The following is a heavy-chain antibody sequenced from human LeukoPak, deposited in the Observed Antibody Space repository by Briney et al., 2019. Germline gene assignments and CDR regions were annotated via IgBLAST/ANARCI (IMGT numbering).Heavy chain of an antibody. J-gene: IGHJ4*02. CDR1: GFPFETNA. Sequence: GGSLRLSCATSGFPFETNAMSWVRQAPGKGLVWVATIGNTETFYADSVTGRFTISRDNSKNTVNLQMNRLRVEDTAIYYCAKDWIQFNRVFDCFDSWGQGTLVTVSS. CDR3: AKDWIQFNRVFDCFDS. D-gene: IGHD5-18*01. V-gene: IGHV3-23*01. CDR2: IGNTET.